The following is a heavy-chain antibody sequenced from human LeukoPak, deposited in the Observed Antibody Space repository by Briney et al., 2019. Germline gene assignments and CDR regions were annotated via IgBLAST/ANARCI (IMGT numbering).Heavy chain of an antibody. V-gene: IGHV3-13*05. CDR2: IGISGDP. D-gene: IGHD1-14*01. CDR3: ARGGKCRDFDY. J-gene: IGHJ4*02. Sequence: GGSLRLSCAASGFTFSSYGMHLVRQATGKGLEWVSAIGISGDPYYPGSVKGRFTISRENAKNSLYLQMNSLRAEDTAVYYCARGGKCRDFDYWGQGTLVTVSS. CDR1: GFTFSSYG.